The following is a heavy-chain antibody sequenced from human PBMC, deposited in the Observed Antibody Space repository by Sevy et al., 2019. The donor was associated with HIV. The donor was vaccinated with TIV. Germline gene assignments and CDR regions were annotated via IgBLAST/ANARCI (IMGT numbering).Heavy chain of an antibody. J-gene: IGHJ1*01. Sequence: GGSLRLSCVASGFTFSTSWMMWVRQAPGKGLEWVSSISSSSSYIYYADSVKGRFTISRDNAKNSLYLQMNSLRAEDTAVYYCATSKLAVAGTKHWGQGTLVTVSS. CDR3: ATSKLAVAGTKH. CDR2: ISSSSSYI. CDR1: GFTFSTSW. D-gene: IGHD6-19*01. V-gene: IGHV3-21*01.